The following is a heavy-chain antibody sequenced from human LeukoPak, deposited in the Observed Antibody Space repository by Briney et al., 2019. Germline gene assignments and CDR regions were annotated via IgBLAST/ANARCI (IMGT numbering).Heavy chain of an antibody. Sequence: SVKVSCKASGGTFSSYAISWVRQAPGQGLEWMGGIIPIFGTANYAQKFQGRVTITADKSTSTAYMELSSLRSEDTAVYYYARSGVGDSMNWFDPWGQGTLVAVSS. D-gene: IGHD4-17*01. CDR3: ARSGVGDSMNWFDP. CDR2: IIPIFGTA. V-gene: IGHV1-69*06. CDR1: GGTFSSYA. J-gene: IGHJ5*02.